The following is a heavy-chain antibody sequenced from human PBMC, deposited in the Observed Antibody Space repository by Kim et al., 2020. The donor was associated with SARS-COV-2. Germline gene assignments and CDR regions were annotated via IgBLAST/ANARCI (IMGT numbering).Heavy chain of an antibody. J-gene: IGHJ4*02. V-gene: IGHV1-46*01. D-gene: IGHD5-12*01. CDR3: ARVAAGYSGYDLDY. Sequence: EQKLPGRVTMTRDTSTSTVYMELSSLRSEDTAVYYCARVAAGYSGYDLDYWGQGTLVTVSS.